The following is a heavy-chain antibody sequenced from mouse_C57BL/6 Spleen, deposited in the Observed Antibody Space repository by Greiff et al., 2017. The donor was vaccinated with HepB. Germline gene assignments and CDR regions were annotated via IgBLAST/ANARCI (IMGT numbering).Heavy chain of an antibody. Sequence: EVQLVESGGGLVQPGGSLSLSCAASGFTFTDYYMSWVRQPPGKALEWLGFIRNKANGYTTEYSASVKGRFTISRDNSQSILYLQMNALRAEDSATYDWARYEGDDYWYFDVWGTGTTVTVSS. V-gene: IGHV7-3*01. CDR1: GFTFTDYY. J-gene: IGHJ1*03. CDR3: ARYEGDDYWYFDV. CDR2: IRNKANGYTT. D-gene: IGHD2-3*01.